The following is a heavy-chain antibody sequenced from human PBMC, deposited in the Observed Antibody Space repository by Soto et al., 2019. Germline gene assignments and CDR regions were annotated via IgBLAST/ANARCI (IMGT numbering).Heavy chain of an antibody. CDR2: IYPGDSDT. D-gene: IGHD6-6*01. V-gene: IGHV5-51*01. Sequence: GESLKISCKGSGYSFTSYWIGWVRQMPGKGLEWMGIIYPGDSDTRYSPSFQGQVTISADKSISTAYLQWSSLKASDTAMYYCAVYSSSSGYYYGMDVWRQGTTVTVSS. J-gene: IGHJ6*02. CDR3: AVYSSSSGYYYGMDV. CDR1: GYSFTSYW.